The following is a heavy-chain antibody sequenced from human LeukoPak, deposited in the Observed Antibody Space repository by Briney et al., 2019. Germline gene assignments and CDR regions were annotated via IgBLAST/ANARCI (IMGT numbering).Heavy chain of an antibody. D-gene: IGHD3-22*01. V-gene: IGHV3-23*01. CDR2: ISGSGSST. CDR3: AKGQSGYYRPFDS. J-gene: IGHJ4*02. Sequence: LSGGSLRLSCAASGFTFSSYAMSWVRQAPGKGLEWVSAISGSGSSTYYADSVRGRFTISRDNSHNTLYLQMNSLGAEDTAIYYCAKGQSGYYRPFDSWGQGTLVTVSS. CDR1: GFTFSSYA.